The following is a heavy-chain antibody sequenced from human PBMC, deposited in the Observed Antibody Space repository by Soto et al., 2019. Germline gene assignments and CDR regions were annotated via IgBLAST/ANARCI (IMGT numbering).Heavy chain of an antibody. CDR3: ATGLLGYCSGGSCYSDS. Sequence: QVQLVQSGAEVKKPGASVRVSCQTSAYTFTNYAVSWVRQAPGQGLEWMGWISGDNGNTIYAQKFQGRVTMTTDTSTRTAYMGLRSLRSDATAVYYCATGLLGYCSGGSCYSDSWGQATLVTVSS. CDR2: ISGDNGNT. J-gene: IGHJ4*02. CDR1: AYTFTNYA. V-gene: IGHV1-18*01. D-gene: IGHD2-15*01.